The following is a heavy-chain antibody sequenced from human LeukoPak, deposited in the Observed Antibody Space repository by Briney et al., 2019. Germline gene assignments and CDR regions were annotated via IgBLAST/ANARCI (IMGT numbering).Heavy chain of an antibody. D-gene: IGHD6-13*01. V-gene: IGHV1-69*04. Sequence: SVKVSCKSSGGTFSSYAICGVRQARGQRLAWMGSIITILGIANYAQKCPGRVTITAAKSTSTAYMELSSPRSEDTAVLYCARGIGAAAGTADNWGQGALVTVSS. CDR2: IITILGIA. CDR3: ARGIGAAAGTADN. J-gene: IGHJ4*02. CDR1: GGTFSSYA.